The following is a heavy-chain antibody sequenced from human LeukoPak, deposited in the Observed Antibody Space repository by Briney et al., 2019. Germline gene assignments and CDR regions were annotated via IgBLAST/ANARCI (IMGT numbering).Heavy chain of an antibody. CDR2: IYYSGST. Sequence: PSETLSLTCTVSGGSISSYYWSWIRQPPGKGLEWIGYIYYSGSTNYNPSLKSRVTISVDTSKNQFSLKLSSVTAADTAVYYCARVETGAAAGTYFDYWGQGTLVTVSS. V-gene: IGHV4-59*01. CDR3: ARVETGAAAGTYFDY. J-gene: IGHJ4*02. CDR1: GGSISSYY. D-gene: IGHD6-13*01.